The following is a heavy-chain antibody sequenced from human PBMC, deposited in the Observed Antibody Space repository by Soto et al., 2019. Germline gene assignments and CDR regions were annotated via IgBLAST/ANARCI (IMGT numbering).Heavy chain of an antibody. CDR3: ARLPEGYCSSTSCYDY. D-gene: IGHD2-2*01. CDR2: IIPIFGAA. J-gene: IGHJ4*02. CDR1: GGTFSSYA. V-gene: IGHV1-69*01. Sequence: QVQLVQSGAEVKKPGSSVKVSCKASGGTFSSYAISWVRQAPGQGLEWMGGIIPIFGAANYAQKFQGRVTITADESTSTAYMELSSLRSEDTAVYYCARLPEGYCSSTSCYDYWGQGTLVTVSS.